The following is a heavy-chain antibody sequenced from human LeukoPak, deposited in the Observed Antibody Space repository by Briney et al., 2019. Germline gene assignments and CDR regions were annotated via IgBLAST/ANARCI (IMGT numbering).Heavy chain of an antibody. Sequence: PSQTLSLTCTVSGGSISSGGYYWSWIRQPPGKGLEWIGEINHSGSTNYNPSLKSRVTISVDTSKNQFSLKLRSVTAADTAVYYCARGTHYGAFDIWGQGTMVTVSS. CDR1: GGSISSGGYY. J-gene: IGHJ3*02. CDR2: INHSGST. V-gene: IGHV4-30-2*01. CDR3: ARGTHYGAFDI. D-gene: IGHD4-17*01.